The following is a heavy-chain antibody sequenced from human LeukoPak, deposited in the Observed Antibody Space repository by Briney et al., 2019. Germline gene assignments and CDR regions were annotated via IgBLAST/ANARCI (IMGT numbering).Heavy chain of an antibody. CDR1: KFTFHTYL. CDR3: ARIGYSSSSFDY. CDR2: INQDGSHK. Sequence: GGSLRLSCAGSKFTFHTYLMSWVRQAPGKGLEWVADINQDGSHKYYVDSVEGRFTISRDNPKNSVYLQVNSLRAEDTAVYYCARIGYSSSSFDYWGQGTLVTVSS. D-gene: IGHD6-6*01. J-gene: IGHJ4*02. V-gene: IGHV3-7*01.